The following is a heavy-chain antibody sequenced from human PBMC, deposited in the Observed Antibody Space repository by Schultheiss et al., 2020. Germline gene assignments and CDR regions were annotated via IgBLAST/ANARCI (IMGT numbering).Heavy chain of an antibody. Sequence: ASVKVSCKASGYTFTSYGISWVRQAPGQGLEWMGWISAYNGNTNYAQKLQGRVTMTRDTSTSTVYMELSSLRSEDTAVYYCARLRTRLIYDSSGYGGPRRYSWFDPWGQGTLVTVSS. V-gene: IGHV1-18*01. D-gene: IGHD3-22*01. CDR3: ARLRTRLIYDSSGYGGPRRYSWFDP. CDR2: ISAYNGNT. CDR1: GYTFTSYG. J-gene: IGHJ5*02.